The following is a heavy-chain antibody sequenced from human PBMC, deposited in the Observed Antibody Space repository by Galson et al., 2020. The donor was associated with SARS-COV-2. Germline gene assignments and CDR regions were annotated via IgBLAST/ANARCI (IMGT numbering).Heavy chain of an antibody. CDR2: VNWNSGSK. J-gene: IGHJ4*02. Sequence: GGSLRLSCVGSGFIFDDYAMHWVRQAAGKGLEWVAGVNWNSGSKGYADSVKGRFTISRDNAKKSLYLQMNSLRLEDTALYYCVKDKGMYYESSGLYPSGNAVDYWGQGTLVTVSS. CDR1: GFIFDDYA. V-gene: IGHV3-9*01. CDR3: VKDKGMYYESSGLYPSGNAVDY. D-gene: IGHD3-22*01.